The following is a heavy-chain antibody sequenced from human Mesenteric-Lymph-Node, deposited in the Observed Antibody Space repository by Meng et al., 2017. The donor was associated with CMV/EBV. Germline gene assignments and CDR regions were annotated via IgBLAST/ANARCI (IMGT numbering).Heavy chain of an antibody. J-gene: IGHJ5*02. Sequence: CKASGGTFSSYAISWVRQAPGQGLEWMGGIIPIFGTANYAQKFQGRVTITADKSTSTAYMELSSLRSEDTAVYYCANRIAAAEGWFDPWGQGTLVTVSS. CDR1: GGTFSSYA. CDR3: ANRIAAAEGWFDP. V-gene: IGHV1-69*06. CDR2: IIPIFGTA. D-gene: IGHD6-13*01.